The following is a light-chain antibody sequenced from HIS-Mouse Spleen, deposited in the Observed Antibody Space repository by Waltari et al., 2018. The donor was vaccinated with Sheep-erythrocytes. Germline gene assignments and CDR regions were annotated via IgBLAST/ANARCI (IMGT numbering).Light chain of an antibody. V-gene: IGLV2-11*01. CDR2: DVS. CDR1: SSDVGGYTY. CDR3: CSYAGSYNYV. Sequence: QSALTQPRSVSGSPGPSVTISCTGTSSDVGGYTYVSWYQQHPGKAPKPMIYDVSKRPSGVPDRFSGSKSGNTASLTISGLQAEDEADYYCCSYAGSYNYVFGTGTKVTVL. J-gene: IGLJ1*01.